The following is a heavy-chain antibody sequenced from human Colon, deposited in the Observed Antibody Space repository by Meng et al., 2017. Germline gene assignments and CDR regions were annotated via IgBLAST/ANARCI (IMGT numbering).Heavy chain of an antibody. D-gene: IGHD3-16*01. CDR1: GYSISSGYY. V-gene: IGHV4-38-2*02. CDR3: ARLGVLNVDY. J-gene: IGHJ4*02. CDR2: IHHSGST. Sequence: GSLRLSCSVSGYSISSGYYWGWIRQSPEKGLEWIATIHHSGSTYYNPSLKSRVTISVDTSQNQFSLNLNSVTAADTARYYCARLGVLNVDYWGQGTLVTVSS.